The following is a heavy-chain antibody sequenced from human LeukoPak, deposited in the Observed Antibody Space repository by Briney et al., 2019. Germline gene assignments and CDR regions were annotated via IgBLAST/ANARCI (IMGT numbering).Heavy chain of an antibody. D-gene: IGHD2-2*01. CDR2: INPNSGGT. CDR3: ARDKRDCSSTSCYFWFDP. V-gene: IGHV1-2*02. J-gene: IGHJ5*02. CDR1: GYTFTGYY. Sequence: GASVKVSCKASGYTFTGYYMHWVRQAPGQGLEWMGWINPNSGGTNYAQKFQGRVTMTRDTSISTAYMELSRLRSDDTAVYYCARDKRDCSSTSCYFWFDPWGQGTLVTVSS.